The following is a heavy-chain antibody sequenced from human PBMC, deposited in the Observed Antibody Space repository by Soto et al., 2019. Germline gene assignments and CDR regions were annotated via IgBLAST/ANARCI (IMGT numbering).Heavy chain of an antibody. J-gene: IGHJ3*02. CDR3: ARGEDFWSAFDI. D-gene: IGHD3-3*01. CDR1: GGSFSGYY. V-gene: IGHV4-34*01. CDR2: INHSGST. Sequence: SENLSLTCAVYGGSFSGYYWSWIRQPPGKGLEWIGEINHSGSTNYNPSLKSRVTISVDTSKNQFSLKLSSVTAADTAVYYCARGEDFWSAFDIWGQGTMVTVSS.